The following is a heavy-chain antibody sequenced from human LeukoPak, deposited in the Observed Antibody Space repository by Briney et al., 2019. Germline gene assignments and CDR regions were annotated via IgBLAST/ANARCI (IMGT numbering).Heavy chain of an antibody. J-gene: IGHJ4*02. Sequence: SETLSLTCAVYGVSFSGYYWSWIRQPPGKGLEWIGEINHSGSTNYNPSLKSRVTISIDTSKNQLSLKLSSVTAEDTAVYYCARDFEDYFDYWGQGTLVTVSS. V-gene: IGHV4-34*01. CDR3: ARDFEDYFDY. CDR2: INHSGST. CDR1: GVSFSGYY.